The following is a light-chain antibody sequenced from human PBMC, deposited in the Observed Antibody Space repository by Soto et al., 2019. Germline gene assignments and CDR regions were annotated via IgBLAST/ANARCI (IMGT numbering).Light chain of an antibody. CDR1: SSNIGAGSD. Sequence: QSVLTQPPSISGAAGQRVTISCTGSSSNIGAGSDVHWYHQLPGTAPKLLIYGNTNRPSGVPGRFSGSKSGTSASLAIAGLQTEDEGDYYCQTYDSSLSGLYVFGTGTKVTVL. J-gene: IGLJ1*01. CDR2: GNT. CDR3: QTYDSSLSGLYV. V-gene: IGLV1-40*01.